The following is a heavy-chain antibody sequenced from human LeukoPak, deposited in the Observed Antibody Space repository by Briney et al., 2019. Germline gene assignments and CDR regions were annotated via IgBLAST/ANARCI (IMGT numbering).Heavy chain of an antibody. CDR3: ASGSSGYYYSYYYYYGMDV. D-gene: IGHD3-22*01. CDR2: IYYSGST. V-gene: IGHV4-59*01. CDR1: GGSISSYY. Sequence: PSETLSLTCTVSGGSISSYYWSWIRQPPGKGLEWIGYIYYSGSTNYNPSLKSRVTISVDTSKNQFSLKLSSVTAAVTAVYYCASGSSGYYYSYYYYYGMDVWGQGTTVTVSS. J-gene: IGHJ6*02.